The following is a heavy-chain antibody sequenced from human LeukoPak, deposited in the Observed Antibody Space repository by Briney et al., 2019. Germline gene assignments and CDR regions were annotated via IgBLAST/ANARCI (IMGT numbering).Heavy chain of an antibody. J-gene: IGHJ2*01. CDR1: GYRFTNNW. Sequence: GESLKISSKGSGYRFTNNWIGWVRQMPGKGLEWMGIIYPGDSDTKYSPSFQGQVTISADKSINTAYLQWSSLKASDTAMYYCARRVVNNRNWYFNLWGRGTLVTVSS. CDR2: IYPGDSDT. D-gene: IGHD4-23*01. V-gene: IGHV5-51*01. CDR3: ARRVVNNRNWYFNL.